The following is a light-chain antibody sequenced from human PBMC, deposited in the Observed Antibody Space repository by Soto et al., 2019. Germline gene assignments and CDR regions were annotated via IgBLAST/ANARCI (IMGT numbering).Light chain of an antibody. CDR1: QDISNY. Sequence: DIQMTQSPSSLSASVGDRVTITCQASQDISNYLNWYQQKPGKAPKLLIYDASNLETGVPSRFSGSGSGTDFTFTISSLQPEDIATYYCQQYDNLLPPGYTFGQGTKLEIK. CDR3: QQYDNLLPPGYT. V-gene: IGKV1-33*01. CDR2: DAS. J-gene: IGKJ2*01.